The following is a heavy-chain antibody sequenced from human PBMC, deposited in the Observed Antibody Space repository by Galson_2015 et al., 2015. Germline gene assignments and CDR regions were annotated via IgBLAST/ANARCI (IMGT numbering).Heavy chain of an antibody. J-gene: IGHJ6*02. CDR1: GFTFSTYG. Sequence: SLRLSCAASGFTFSTYGMHWVRQAPGKGLEWVALTWYDGNNKYYADSVKGRFTISRDNAKNSLYLQMNSLRDEDTAVYYCARDPHDYGMDVWGQGTTVTVSS. V-gene: IGHV3-33*01. CDR2: TWYDGNNK. CDR3: ARDPHDYGMDV.